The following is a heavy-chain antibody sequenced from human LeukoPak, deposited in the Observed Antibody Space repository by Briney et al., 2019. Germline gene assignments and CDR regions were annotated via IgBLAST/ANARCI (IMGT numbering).Heavy chain of an antibody. CDR3: ARDPVHSSGWFAVSYYYMDV. CDR2: IKSKTDGGTT. J-gene: IGHJ6*03. Sequence: GGSLRLSCAASGFTLSNAWMSWVRRAPGKGLEWVGRIKSKTDGGTTDYAAPVKGRFTISRDDSKNTLYLQMNSLRAEDTAAYYCARDPVHSSGWFAVSYYYMDVWGKGTTVTVSS. D-gene: IGHD6-19*01. CDR1: GFTLSNAW. V-gene: IGHV3-15*01.